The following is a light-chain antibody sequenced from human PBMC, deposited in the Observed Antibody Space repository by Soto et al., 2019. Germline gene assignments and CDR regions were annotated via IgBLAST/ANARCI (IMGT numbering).Light chain of an antibody. J-gene: IGKJ2*01. V-gene: IGKV1-9*01. Sequence: IQLTQSPSSLSASVGDRVTITCRASQGISSYLAWYQQKPGKAPKLLIYAASTLQSGVPSRFSGSGSGTDFTLTISSLQTEDFATYYCQQLNSYPRYTFGQGTKLEIK. CDR3: QQLNSYPRYT. CDR2: AAS. CDR1: QGISSY.